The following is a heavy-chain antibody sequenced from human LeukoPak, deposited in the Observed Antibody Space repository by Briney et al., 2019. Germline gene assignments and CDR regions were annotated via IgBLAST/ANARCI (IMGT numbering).Heavy chain of an antibody. V-gene: IGHV1-46*01. CDR2: INPSGGST. CDR1: GYTFTGYY. Sequence: GASVKVSCKASGYTFTGYYMHWVRQAPGQGLEWMGIINPSGGSTSYAQKFQGRVTMTRDMSTSTVYMELSSLRSEDTAVYYCAREAMIVAGAHDAFDIWGQGTMVTVSS. D-gene: IGHD3-22*01. J-gene: IGHJ3*02. CDR3: AREAMIVAGAHDAFDI.